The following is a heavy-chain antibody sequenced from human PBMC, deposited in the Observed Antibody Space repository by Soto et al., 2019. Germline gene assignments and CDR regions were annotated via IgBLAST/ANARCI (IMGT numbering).Heavy chain of an antibody. J-gene: IGHJ6*02. D-gene: IGHD3-9*01. CDR3: ARAPYDILTGYYNYGMDV. CDR1: GFTFSSYW. Sequence: EVQLVESGGGLVQPGGSLRLSCAASGFTFSSYWMHWVRQAPGKGLVWVSRINSDGSSTSYADSVKGRFTISRDNAKNTLYLQMNSLRAEDTAVYYCARAPYDILTGYYNYGMDVWGQGTTVTVSS. CDR2: INSDGSST. V-gene: IGHV3-74*01.